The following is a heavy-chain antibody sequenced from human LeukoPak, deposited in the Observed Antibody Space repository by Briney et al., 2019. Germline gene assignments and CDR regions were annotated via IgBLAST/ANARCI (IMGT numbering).Heavy chain of an antibody. D-gene: IGHD2/OR15-2a*01. CDR2: IKQDGSEK. CDR3: ALGLPGSYFDI. J-gene: IGHJ3*02. CDR1: GFTCSSYW. Sequence: PGGSLRLSCAASGFTCSSYWMSWVRQAPGKGLEWVANIKQDGSEKYYVDSVKGRFTISRDNAKNSLYLQMNSLRAEDTAVYYCALGLPGSYFDIWGQGTMVTVSS. V-gene: IGHV3-7*01.